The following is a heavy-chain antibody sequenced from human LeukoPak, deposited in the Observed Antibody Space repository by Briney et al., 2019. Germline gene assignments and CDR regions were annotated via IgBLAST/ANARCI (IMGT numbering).Heavy chain of an antibody. CDR2: INHSGIT. CDR3: AGAIGYCSGTSCWNFDY. J-gene: IGHJ4*02. CDR1: GGSFSGFY. V-gene: IGHV4-34*01. Sequence: PSETLSLTCAVYGGSFSGFYWSWIRQPPGKGLEWIGEINHSGITNYNPSLKRRVTISADTSKNQFSLRLTSVTAADTAVYYCAGAIGYCSGTSCWNFDYWGQGTLVTVSS. D-gene: IGHD2-2*01.